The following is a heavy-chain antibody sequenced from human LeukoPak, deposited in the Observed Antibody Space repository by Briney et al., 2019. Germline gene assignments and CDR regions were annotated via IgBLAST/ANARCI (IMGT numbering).Heavy chain of an antibody. Sequence: PSETLSLTCTVSGGSISSYYWSWIRQPAGKGLEWIGRMYASGSTNYNPSLKSRVTMSVDTSKNQLSMKLTSVTAADTAVYYCARVTDPRYNYFDHWGQGTLVTVSS. V-gene: IGHV4-4*07. J-gene: IGHJ5*02. CDR3: ARVTDPRYNYFDH. D-gene: IGHD2-21*02. CDR2: MYASGST. CDR1: GGSISSYY.